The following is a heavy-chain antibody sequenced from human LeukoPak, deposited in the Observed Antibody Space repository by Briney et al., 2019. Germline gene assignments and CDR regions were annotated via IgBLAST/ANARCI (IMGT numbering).Heavy chain of an antibody. D-gene: IGHD6-19*01. CDR3: AREKEYSSGEFDY. J-gene: IGHJ4*02. CDR1: GGSISSSSYY. V-gene: IGHV4-39*07. Sequence: SETLSLTCTVSGGSISSSSYYWGWIRQPPGKGLEWIGSIYHSGSTYYNPSLKSRVTISVDTSKNQFSLKLSSVTAADTAVYYCAREKEYSSGEFDYWGQGTLVTVSS. CDR2: IYHSGST.